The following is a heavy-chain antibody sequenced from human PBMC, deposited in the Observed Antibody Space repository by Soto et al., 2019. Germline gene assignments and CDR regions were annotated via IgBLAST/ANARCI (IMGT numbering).Heavy chain of an antibody. CDR3: ARGGTSGSAVYNWFDS. D-gene: IGHD3-10*01. CDR1: GASVSTYS. Sequence: SETLSLTCSVTGASVSTYSWSWIRQSPGKGLEWIGYIHYSGGTNYTPSLRSRVTISVDTSKNHLSLNLTSLTAADTAVYYCARGGTSGSAVYNWFDSWGQGTLVTVSS. CDR2: IHYSGGT. V-gene: IGHV4-59*02. J-gene: IGHJ5*01.